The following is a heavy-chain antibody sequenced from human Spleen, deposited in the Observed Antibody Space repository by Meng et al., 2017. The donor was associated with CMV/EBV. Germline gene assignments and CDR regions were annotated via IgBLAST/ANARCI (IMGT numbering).Heavy chain of an antibody. D-gene: IGHD2-21*01. CDR1: GGTFSSYA. V-gene: IGHV1-18*01. CDR3: ARLGDDAFDI. CDR2: ISAYTGNR. Sequence: ASVKVSCKASGGTFSSYAISWVRQAPGQGLEWMGWISAYTGNRNHVQKLQGRVSMTTDTSTTTAYMELRSLRSDDTAVYYCARLGDDAFDIWGQGTMVTVSS. J-gene: IGHJ3*02.